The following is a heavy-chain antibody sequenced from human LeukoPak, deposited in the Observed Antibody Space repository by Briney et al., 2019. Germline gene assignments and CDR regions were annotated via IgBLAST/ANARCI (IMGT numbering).Heavy chain of an antibody. CDR2: IYYSGST. D-gene: IGHD5-12*01. J-gene: IGHJ3*02. Sequence: SGTLSLTCTVSGDSISSRSYYWGWIRQPPGKGLEWIATIYYSGSTYYNPSLESRVTISVDTSKNQFSLKLSSVTAADTAVYYCARRVGYEGKRWGAFDIWGQGTMVTVSS. CDR1: GDSISSRSYY. V-gene: IGHV4-39*01. CDR3: ARRVGYEGKRWGAFDI.